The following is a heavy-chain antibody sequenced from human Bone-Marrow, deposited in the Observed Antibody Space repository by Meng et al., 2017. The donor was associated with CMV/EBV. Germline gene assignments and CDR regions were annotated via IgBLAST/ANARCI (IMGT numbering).Heavy chain of an antibody. CDR3: ARDLAYYYDSSGYYGMDV. Sequence: GESLKISCAASGFTFSSYGMHWVRQAPGKGLEWVSFISRSSSYIYNADSVKGRFTISRDNAKNSLYLQMNSLRAEDTAVYYCARDLAYYYDSSGYYGMDVWGQGTTVTV. CDR1: GFTFSSYG. J-gene: IGHJ6*02. D-gene: IGHD3-22*01. CDR2: ISRSSSYI. V-gene: IGHV3-21*01.